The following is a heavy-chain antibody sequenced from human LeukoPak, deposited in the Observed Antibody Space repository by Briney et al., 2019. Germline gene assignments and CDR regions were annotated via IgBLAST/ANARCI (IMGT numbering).Heavy chain of an antibody. V-gene: IGHV3-23*01. Sequence: GGSLRLSCAASGFSFSHYAIHWVRQAPGKGLEWVSAISGGGGSTYYADSVRGRFTISRDNAKNTLYLQMNSLRAEDTAVYYCAKSLGYCSSTNCLVDYWGQGTLVTVSS. CDR2: ISGGGGST. CDR3: AKSLGYCSSTNCLVDY. D-gene: IGHD2-2*01. CDR1: GFSFSHYA. J-gene: IGHJ4*02.